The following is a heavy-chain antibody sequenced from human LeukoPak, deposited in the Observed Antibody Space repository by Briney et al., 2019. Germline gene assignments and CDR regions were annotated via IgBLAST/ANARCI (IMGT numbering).Heavy chain of an antibody. J-gene: IGHJ4*02. Sequence: PSETLPLTCAVYGGSFSGYYWSWIRQPPGKGLAWIGEIDHSGSTNYNPSLKSRVTISVDTSKNQFSLKLSSVTAADTAVYYCAIGRLGGDIVVVVAASIFDYWGQGTLVTVSA. V-gene: IGHV4-34*01. D-gene: IGHD2-15*01. CDR3: AIGRLGGDIVVVVAASIFDY. CDR1: GGSFSGYY. CDR2: IDHSGST.